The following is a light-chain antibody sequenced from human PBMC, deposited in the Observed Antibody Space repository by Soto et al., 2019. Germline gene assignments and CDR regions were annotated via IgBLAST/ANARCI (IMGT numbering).Light chain of an antibody. J-gene: IGKJ1*01. CDR3: QKYNSPPWT. CDR2: ASS. Sequence: DIQMTQSTSSLSASVGDRVTITCRASQGISNYLAWYQQKPGKVPKLLIYASSTLQSGVSSRFSGSGSGTDYTLTISCLQPEDVATYYCQKYNSPPWTFGKGTKVEIK. V-gene: IGKV1-27*01. CDR1: QGISNY.